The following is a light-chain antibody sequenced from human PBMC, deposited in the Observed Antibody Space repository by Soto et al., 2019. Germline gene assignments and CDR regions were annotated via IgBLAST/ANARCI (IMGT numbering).Light chain of an antibody. CDR3: QHFSPSPIT. V-gene: IGKV3-20*01. J-gene: IGKJ5*01. CDR2: GAS. Sequence: VLTQSPGTLSLSPGERATLSCRASQSVSSQLAWYQQKPGQAPGLLTYGASNRATGIPDRFSGSGSGTDFTLTISRLEPEDFAVYYCQHFSPSPITFGQGTRLEIK. CDR1: QSVSSQ.